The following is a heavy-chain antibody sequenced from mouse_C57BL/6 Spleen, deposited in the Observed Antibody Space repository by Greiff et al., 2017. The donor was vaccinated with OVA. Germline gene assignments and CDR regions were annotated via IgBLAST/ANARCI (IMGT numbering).Heavy chain of an antibody. D-gene: IGHD2-4*01. CDR1: GYTFTNYW. CDR2: IYPGGGYT. CDR3: ARGGYDYLYAMDY. Sequence: QVQLKQSGAELVRPGTSVKMSCKASGYTFTNYWIGWAKQRPGHGLEWIGDIYPGGGYTNYNEKFKGKATLTADKSSSTAYMQFSSLTSEDSAIYYCARGGYDYLYAMDYWGQGTSVTVSS. V-gene: IGHV1-63*01. J-gene: IGHJ4*01.